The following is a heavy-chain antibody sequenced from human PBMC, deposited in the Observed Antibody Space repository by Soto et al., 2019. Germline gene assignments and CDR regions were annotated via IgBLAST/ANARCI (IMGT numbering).Heavy chain of an antibody. CDR1: GGSISSGGYY. J-gene: IGHJ4*02. CDR3: ARWKDIVVVPAATYFDY. Sequence: PAETLSLTCTVSGGSISSGGYYWSWIRQHPGKGLEWIGYIYYSGSTYYNPSLKSRVTISVDTSKNQFFLKLSSVTAADTAMYYCARWKDIVVVPAATYFDYWGQGTLVTVSS. D-gene: IGHD2-2*01. V-gene: IGHV4-31*03. CDR2: IYYSGST.